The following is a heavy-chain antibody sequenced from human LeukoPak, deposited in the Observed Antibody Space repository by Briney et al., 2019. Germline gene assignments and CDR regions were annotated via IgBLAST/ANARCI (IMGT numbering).Heavy chain of an antibody. V-gene: IGHV3-7*01. CDR1: GFTFSSYW. J-gene: IGHJ4*02. D-gene: IGHD3-10*01. Sequence: GGSLRLSCAASGFTFSSYWMSRVRQAPGKGLEWVANIKQDGSEKYYVDSVKGRFTISRDNAKNSLYLQMNSLRAEDTAVYYCARGGYYYGSGSYYTWGQGTLVTVSS. CDR2: IKQDGSEK. CDR3: ARGGYYYGSGSYYT.